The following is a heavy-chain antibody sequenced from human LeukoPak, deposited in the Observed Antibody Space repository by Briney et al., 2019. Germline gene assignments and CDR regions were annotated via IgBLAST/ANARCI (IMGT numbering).Heavy chain of an antibody. CDR3: ARDKIVGPTTLDY. CDR1: GFTFSSYA. Sequence: GGSLRLSCAASGFTFSSYAMEWVRQAPGEGLEWVSSITGSSDSIYYADSVKGRFTISRDNAKNSVYLQMNSLRAEDTAVYYCARDKIVGPTTLDYWGQGTLVTVSS. CDR2: ITGSSDSI. D-gene: IGHD1-26*01. V-gene: IGHV3-21*01. J-gene: IGHJ4*02.